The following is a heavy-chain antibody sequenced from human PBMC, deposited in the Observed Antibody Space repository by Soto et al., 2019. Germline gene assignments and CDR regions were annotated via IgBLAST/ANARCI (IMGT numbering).Heavy chain of an antibody. Sequence: EVQLLESGGGLVQPGGSLRLSCAASGFTFSSYAMNWVRQAPGKGLESVSGISGSGVTTYYADSVKGRFTVSRDNSQNTLNLQMNSLTAEDTAVYYCAKVRSSGSYYDSWGQGIMVIVTS. J-gene: IGHJ4*02. CDR2: ISGSGVTT. V-gene: IGHV3-23*01. D-gene: IGHD1-26*01. CDR1: GFTFSSYA. CDR3: AKVRSSGSYYDS.